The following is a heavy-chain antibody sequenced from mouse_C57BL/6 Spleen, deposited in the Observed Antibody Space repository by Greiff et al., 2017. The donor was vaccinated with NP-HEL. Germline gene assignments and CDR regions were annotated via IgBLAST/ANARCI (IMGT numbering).Heavy chain of an antibody. Sequence: VQLKESGAELVKPGASVKLSCTASGFNIKDYYMHWVKQRTEQGPEWIGRIDPEDGETKYAPKFQGKATITADTSSNTAYLQLSSLTSEDTAVYYCASWDEAYWGQGTLVTVSA. D-gene: IGHD4-1*01. V-gene: IGHV14-2*01. CDR3: ASWDEAY. CDR2: IDPEDGET. J-gene: IGHJ3*01. CDR1: GFNIKDYY.